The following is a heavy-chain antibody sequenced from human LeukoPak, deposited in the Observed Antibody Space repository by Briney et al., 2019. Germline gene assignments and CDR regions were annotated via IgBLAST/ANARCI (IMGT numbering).Heavy chain of an antibody. CDR1: GFTFSSYG. V-gene: IGHV3-33*06. D-gene: IGHD3-10*01. J-gene: IGHJ6*03. CDR3: AKVGYYYGSGSHYSGTPVMDV. CDR2: IWYDGSKK. Sequence: GGSLRLSCAASGFTFSSYGMHWVRQAPGKGLEWVAVIWYDGSKKYYADSVKGRFTISRDNSKNTLYLQMNSLRAEDTAVYYCAKVGYYYGSGSHYSGTPVMDVWGKGTTVTVSS.